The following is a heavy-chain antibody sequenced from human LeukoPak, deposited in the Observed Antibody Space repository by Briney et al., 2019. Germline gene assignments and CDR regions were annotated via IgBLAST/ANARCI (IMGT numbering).Heavy chain of an antibody. Sequence: SETLSLTCTVSGGSISSYYWSWIRQPPGKGLEWIGYIYYSGSTNYNPSLKSRVTISVDTSKNQFSLKLSSVIAADTAVYYCARVGSPKYYDFWSGYYDYYFDYWGQGTLVTVSS. CDR2: IYYSGST. J-gene: IGHJ4*02. CDR1: GGSISSYY. V-gene: IGHV4-59*01. D-gene: IGHD3-3*01. CDR3: ARVGSPKYYDFWSGYYDYYFDY.